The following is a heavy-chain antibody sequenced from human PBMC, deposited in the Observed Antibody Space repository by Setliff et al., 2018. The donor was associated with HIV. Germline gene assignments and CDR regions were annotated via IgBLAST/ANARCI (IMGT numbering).Heavy chain of an antibody. V-gene: IGHV1-46*01. J-gene: IGHJ4*02. CDR2: INPSVGST. Sequence: GASVKVSCKASGYTFTGHYMHWVRQAPGQGLEWMGRINPSVGSTNFAQMFQGRVTMTRDPSTSTVYMELSSLRSEDTAVYYCARDPLDGDGPFDYWGQGTLVTVSS. D-gene: IGHD7-27*01. CDR1: GYTFTGHY. CDR3: ARDPLDGDGPFDY.